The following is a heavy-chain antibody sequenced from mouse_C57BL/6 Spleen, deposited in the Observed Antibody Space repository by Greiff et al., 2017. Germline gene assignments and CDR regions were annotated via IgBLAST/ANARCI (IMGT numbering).Heavy chain of an antibody. J-gene: IGHJ1*03. V-gene: IGHV1-62-2*01. D-gene: IGHD1-1*01. CDR1: GYTFTEYT. CDR3: ARHGEGVTTVVAWYFDV. CDR2: FYPGSGSI. Sequence: VQLQQSGAELVKPGSSVKLSCKASGYTFTEYTIHWVKQRSGQGLEWIGWFYPGSGSIKYNEKFKDKATLTADKSSSTVYMELSRLTSEDSAVYFCARHGEGVTTVVAWYFDVWGTGTTVTVSS.